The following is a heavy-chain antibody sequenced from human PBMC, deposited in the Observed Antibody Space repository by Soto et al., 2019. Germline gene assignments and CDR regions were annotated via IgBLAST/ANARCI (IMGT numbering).Heavy chain of an antibody. CDR1: GYTFTSYV. CDR2: INAGNGDT. V-gene: IGHV1-3*01. Sequence: ASVKVSCKASGYTFTSYVMHWVRQDTGQRLEWMGWINAGNGDTKFSQKFQGRVTIIRDTSASTAYMELSSLRSEDTAVYYCARVGSSSSPYYYGMDVWGQGTTVTVSS. J-gene: IGHJ6*02. D-gene: IGHD6-6*01. CDR3: ARVGSSSSPYYYGMDV.